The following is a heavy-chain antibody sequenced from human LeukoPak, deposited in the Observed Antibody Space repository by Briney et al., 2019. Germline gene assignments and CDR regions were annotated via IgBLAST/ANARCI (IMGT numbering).Heavy chain of an antibody. D-gene: IGHD6-13*01. CDR1: GLTFSSYE. CDR3: ATSRGSWPDYFDY. V-gene: IGHV3-48*03. J-gene: IGHJ4*02. Sequence: GGSLRLSCAASGLTFSSYEMNWVRQAPGKGLDWVSYISTSGSTIYYADSVKGRFTISRDNAKNSLYLQMNSLRAEDTAVYYCATSRGSWPDYFDYWGQGTLVTVSS. CDR2: ISTSGSTI.